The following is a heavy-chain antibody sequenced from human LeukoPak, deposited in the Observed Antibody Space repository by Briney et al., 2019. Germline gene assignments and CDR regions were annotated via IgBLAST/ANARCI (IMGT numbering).Heavy chain of an antibody. Sequence: PSETLSLTCTVSGGSISSYYWSWIRQPAGKGLEWIGRIYTSGSTNYNPSLKSRVTMSVDTSKNQFSLKLSSVTAADTAVYYCARVSPGKHPNWFDPWGQGTLVTVSS. CDR2: IYTSGST. V-gene: IGHV4-4*07. D-gene: IGHD1-14*01. CDR1: GGSISSYY. J-gene: IGHJ5*02. CDR3: ARVSPGKHPNWFDP.